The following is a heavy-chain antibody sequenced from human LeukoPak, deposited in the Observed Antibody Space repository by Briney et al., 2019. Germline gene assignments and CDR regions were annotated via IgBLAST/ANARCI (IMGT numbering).Heavy chain of an antibody. CDR3: ARGKTKFFLGPDAFDI. CDR1: GGSFSGYY. CDR2: INHSGST. V-gene: IGHV4-34*01. J-gene: IGHJ3*02. Sequence: SETLSLTCAVYGGSFSGYYWSWIRQPPGKGLEWIGEINHSGSTNYNPSLKSRVTISVDTSKNQFSLKLSSVTAADTAVYYCARGKTKFFLGPDAFDIWGQGTMVTVSS.